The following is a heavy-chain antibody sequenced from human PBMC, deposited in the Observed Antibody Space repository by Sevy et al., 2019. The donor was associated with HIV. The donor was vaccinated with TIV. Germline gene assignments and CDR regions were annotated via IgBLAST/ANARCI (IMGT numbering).Heavy chain of an antibody. CDR1: GGSITSLY. V-gene: IGHV4-59*11. D-gene: IGHD1-26*01. J-gene: IGHJ4*02. CDR3: AGENAWGRGYS. CDR2: IYYNGNT. Sequence: SETLSLTCTVSGGSITSLYWGWIRQPPGKGLEWIANIYYNGNTNYNPSLKSRVTISLDTSKNRFSLRRSSVTAADTAIYYGAGENAWGRGYSWGQGTLVTVSS.